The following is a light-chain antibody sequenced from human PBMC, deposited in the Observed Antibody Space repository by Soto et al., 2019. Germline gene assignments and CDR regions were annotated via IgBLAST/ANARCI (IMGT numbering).Light chain of an antibody. CDR1: QNVLSN. CDR3: QQRSNWPPIT. V-gene: IGKV3-15*01. J-gene: IGKJ5*01. CDR2: GAS. Sequence: EIVMTQSPATLSVSPGERATLSCRASQNVLSNLAWYQQKPGQAPRLLIYGASTRATGIPARFSGSGSGTEFTLTVSSLQSEDFAVYYCQQRSNWPPITFGQGTRLEIK.